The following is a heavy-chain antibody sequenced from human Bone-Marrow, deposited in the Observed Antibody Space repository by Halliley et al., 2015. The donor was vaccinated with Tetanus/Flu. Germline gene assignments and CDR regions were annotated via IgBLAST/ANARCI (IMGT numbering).Heavy chain of an antibody. Sequence: LEWLSSISTRSTYVHYSDSVKGRFTISRDNAKNSLSLHMSSLRVDATAVYYCATLPTVKTSFLDYWGQGTVVTVSS. J-gene: IGHJ4*02. CDR2: ISTRSTYV. CDR3: ATLPTVKTSFLDY. V-gene: IGHV3-21*01. D-gene: IGHD4-17*01.